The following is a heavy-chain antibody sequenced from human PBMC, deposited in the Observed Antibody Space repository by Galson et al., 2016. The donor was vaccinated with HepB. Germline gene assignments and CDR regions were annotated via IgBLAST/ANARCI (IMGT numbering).Heavy chain of an antibody. D-gene: IGHD1-26*01. CDR3: ARPAVGATGRGSPNAGDY. CDR2: IRSKTNDFAT. V-gene: IGHV3-73*01. Sequence: SLRLSCAASGFSFRASAMHWVRQAPGKGLEWVGRIRSKTNDFATDYGASVRGRFTISRDDSNNMAYLQMQSLRREDTAVYYCARPAVGATGRGSPNAGDYWGQGVLVIVSS. J-gene: IGHJ4*02. CDR1: GFSFRASA.